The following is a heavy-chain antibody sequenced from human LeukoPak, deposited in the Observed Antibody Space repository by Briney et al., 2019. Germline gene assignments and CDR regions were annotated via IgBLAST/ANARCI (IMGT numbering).Heavy chain of an antibody. CDR2: ISAYNGNT. V-gene: IGHV1-18*01. D-gene: IGHD2-2*01. CDR3: ARVEGELGYCSSTSCPEAGAFDI. J-gene: IGHJ3*02. Sequence: GASVKVSCKAPGYTFTSYGISWVRQAPGQGLEWMGWISAYNGNTNYAQKLQGRVTMTTDTSTSTAYMELKSLRSDDTAVYYCARVEGELGYCSSTSCPEAGAFDIWGQGTMVTVSS. CDR1: GYTFTSYG.